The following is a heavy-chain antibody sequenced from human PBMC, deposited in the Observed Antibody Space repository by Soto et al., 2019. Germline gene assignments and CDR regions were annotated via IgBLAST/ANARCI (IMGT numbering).Heavy chain of an antibody. V-gene: IGHV1-2*02. CDR2: INPNSGGT. D-gene: IGHD2-2*01. CDR3: ARDRAVVVPAARYYYYYGMNV. Sequence: ASVKVSCKASGYTFSGFYMHWVRQAPGQGLEWMGWINPNSGGTKSAEKFQGRVTMTRDTSISTAYMELSRLRSDDTAVYYCARDRAVVVPAARYYYYYGMNVWGQGTTVTVSS. CDR1: GYTFSGFY. J-gene: IGHJ6*02.